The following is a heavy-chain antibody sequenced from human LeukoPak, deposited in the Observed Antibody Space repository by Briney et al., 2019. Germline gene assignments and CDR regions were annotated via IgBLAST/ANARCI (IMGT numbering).Heavy chain of an antibody. Sequence: GGSLRLSCAASGFTFSDYYMSWIRQAPRKGLDWLSHMSSSGDTIYHADSVRGRFTISRDNAKKTLFLQMNSLRAEDTAVYYCATGPTMLRGQILGIPYGQWGQGTLVTVSS. J-gene: IGHJ4*02. CDR1: GFTFSDYY. CDR2: MSSSGDTI. V-gene: IGHV3-11*01. CDR3: ATGPTMLRGQILGIPYGQ. D-gene: IGHD3-10*01.